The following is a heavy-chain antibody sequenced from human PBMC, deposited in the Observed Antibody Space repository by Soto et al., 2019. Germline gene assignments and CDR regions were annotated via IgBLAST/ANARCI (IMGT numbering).Heavy chain of an antibody. J-gene: IGHJ4*02. D-gene: IGHD2-21*02. CDR3: AKERSGGDYFFDY. Sequence: EVQLLESGGGLVQPGGSLRLSCAASGFTFSNYAMSWVRQAPGEGLEWVSTISGSDGSTYYADSVKGRFTISRDISKNTLYLQMNSLRAEDAAIYDWAKERSGGDYFFDYWGQGTLVTVSS. V-gene: IGHV3-23*01. CDR1: GFTFSNYA. CDR2: ISGSDGST.